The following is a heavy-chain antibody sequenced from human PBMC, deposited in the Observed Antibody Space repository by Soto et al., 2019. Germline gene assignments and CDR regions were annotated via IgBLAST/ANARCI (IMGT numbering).Heavy chain of an antibody. CDR1: GHSFTTYW. D-gene: IGHD6-13*01. CDR3: ARLRRYSKSWEGYLGY. Sequence: GESLKISCKGSGHSFTTYWIGWVRQMPGKGLEWMGIIYPGDSDTRYSPSFQGQVTISADKSISTAYLQWSSLKASDTAMHYCARLRRYSKSWEGYLGYWGQGILVTVCS. V-gene: IGHV5-51*01. J-gene: IGHJ4*02. CDR2: IYPGDSDT.